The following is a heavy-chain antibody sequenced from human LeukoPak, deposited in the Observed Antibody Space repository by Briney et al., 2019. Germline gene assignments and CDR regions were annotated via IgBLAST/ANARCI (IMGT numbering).Heavy chain of an antibody. V-gene: IGHV3-30-3*01. D-gene: IGHD4-17*01. CDR3: ASGTDYGDYTGISDY. CDR2: ISYDGSNK. Sequence: GGSLRLSCAASGFTFSSYAMHWVGKAPGKGWEWGAVISYDGSNKYYADSVKGRFTISKDNSKNTLYLQMNSLRAEDTAVYYCASGTDYGDYTGISDYWGQGTLVTVSS. CDR1: GFTFSSYA. J-gene: IGHJ4*02.